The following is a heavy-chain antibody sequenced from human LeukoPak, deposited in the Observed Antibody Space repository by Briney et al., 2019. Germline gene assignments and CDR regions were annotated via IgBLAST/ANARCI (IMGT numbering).Heavy chain of an antibody. CDR3: AREFGYSYGLVDY. CDR1: GGTFSSYA. Sequence: SVKVSCKASGGTFSSYAISWVRQAPGQGLEWMGRIIPILGIANYAQKFQGRVTITADKSTSTAYMELSSLRSEDTAVYYCAREFGYSYGLVDYWGQGTLVTVSS. CDR2: IIPILGIA. V-gene: IGHV1-69*04. J-gene: IGHJ4*02. D-gene: IGHD5-18*01.